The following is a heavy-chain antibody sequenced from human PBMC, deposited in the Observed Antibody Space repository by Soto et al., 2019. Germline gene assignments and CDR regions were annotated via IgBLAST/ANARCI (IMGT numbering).Heavy chain of an antibody. J-gene: IGHJ3*02. D-gene: IGHD3-16*02. CDR3: ANLDMITFGGVIGPNDEFDI. Sequence: GGSLRLSCAASGFTFSSYSMNWVRQAPGKGPEWLSYISSSSTTIYYADPMKGRFTISRDNAKNSLYLQMNSLTAADTAVYYCANLDMITFGGVIGPNDEFDIWGQGTMVTVSS. V-gene: IGHV3-48*01. CDR2: ISSSSTTI. CDR1: GFTFSSYS.